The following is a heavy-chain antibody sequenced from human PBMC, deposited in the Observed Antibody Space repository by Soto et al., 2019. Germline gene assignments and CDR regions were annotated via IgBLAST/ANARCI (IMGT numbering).Heavy chain of an antibody. Sequence: EVQLVESGGGLVQPGGSLRLSCAASGFTFSNYNMNWVRQAQGKGREWVSHIGTSGSIKYYADSVKGRFSISRGNAKNAVYVQMNRQRPENTAVYDCIQRGLSSGRCGYWGHGTLVTVCS. V-gene: IGHV3-48*01. CDR2: IGTSGSIK. CDR3: IQRGLSSGRCGY. J-gene: IGHJ4*01. D-gene: IGHD3-10*02. CDR1: GFTFSNYN.